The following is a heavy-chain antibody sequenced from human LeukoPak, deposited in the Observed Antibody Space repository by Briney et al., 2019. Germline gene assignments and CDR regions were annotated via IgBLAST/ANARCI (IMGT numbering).Heavy chain of an antibody. J-gene: IGHJ4*02. Sequence: SETLSLTCTVSGGSISSYYCSWIRQPPGKGLEWIGYIYYSGTTNYNPSLKSRVTISVDTSTNQFSLKLISVTAADTALYYCATGNYDILTGYSTTFDYWGQGILVTVSS. D-gene: IGHD3-9*01. CDR1: GGSISSYY. V-gene: IGHV4-59*01. CDR3: ATGNYDILTGYSTTFDY. CDR2: IYYSGTT.